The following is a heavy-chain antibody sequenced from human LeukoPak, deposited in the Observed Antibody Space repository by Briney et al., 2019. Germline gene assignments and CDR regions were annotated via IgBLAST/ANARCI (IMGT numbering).Heavy chain of an antibody. Sequence: ASVKVSCKASGYTFTSYGISWVRQAPGQGLEWMGWIGAYNGNTNYAQKLQGRVTMTTGTSTSTAYMELRSLRSDDTAVYYCARRSSTLYWFDPWGQGTLVTVSS. CDR1: GYTFTSYG. CDR3: ARRSSTLYWFDP. CDR2: IGAYNGNT. J-gene: IGHJ5*02. V-gene: IGHV1-18*01. D-gene: IGHD2-2*01.